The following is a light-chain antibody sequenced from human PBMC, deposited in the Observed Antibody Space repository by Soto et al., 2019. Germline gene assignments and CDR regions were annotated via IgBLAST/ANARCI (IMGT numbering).Light chain of an antibody. J-gene: IGKJ2*01. CDR3: QQYNNWPRT. V-gene: IGKV3-15*01. CDR1: QSVSSS. CDR2: GAS. Sequence: EIVMTQSPVTLSVSPGERATLSCRASQSVSSSLAWYQQKPGQAPRLLIYGASIRATGIPARFSGSGSGTEFTLTISSLQSEDFAVYYCQQYNNWPRTFGQGTKLEMK.